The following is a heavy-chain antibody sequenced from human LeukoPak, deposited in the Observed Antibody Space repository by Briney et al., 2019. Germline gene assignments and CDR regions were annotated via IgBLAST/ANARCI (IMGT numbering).Heavy chain of an antibody. CDR3: AKVNGNYYVDY. D-gene: IGHD1-7*01. CDR2: IIGSAGST. J-gene: IGHJ4*02. CDR1: GFTFSSSA. Sequence: PGGSLRLSCIASGFTFSSSAMSRVRQAPGKGLEWVSSIIGSAGSTFYADSVKGRFTISRDNSKNTVHLQMNSLRAEDTAIYYCAKVNGNYYVDYWGQGTLVTVSS. V-gene: IGHV3-23*01.